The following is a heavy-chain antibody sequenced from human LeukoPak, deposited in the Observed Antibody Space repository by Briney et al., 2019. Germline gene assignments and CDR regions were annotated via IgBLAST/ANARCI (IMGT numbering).Heavy chain of an antibody. J-gene: IGHJ4*02. CDR3: ARSSAILLWFGEQGNSNSHANFDY. CDR1: GYSFTSYW. V-gene: IGHV5-51*01. D-gene: IGHD3-10*01. CDR2: IYPGDSDT. Sequence: GESLKISCKGSGYSFTSYWIGWVRQMPGKGLEWMGIIYPGDSDTRYSPSFQGQVTISADKSISTAYLQWSSLKASDTAMYFCARSSAILLWFGEQGNSNSHANFDYWGQGTLVTVSS.